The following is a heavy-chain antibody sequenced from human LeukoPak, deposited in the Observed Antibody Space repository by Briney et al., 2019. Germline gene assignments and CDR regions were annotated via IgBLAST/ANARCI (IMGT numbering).Heavy chain of an antibody. CDR3: ASSVKVDTAMGDAFDI. Sequence: SVKVSCKASGGTFISYAISWVRQARGQGGEWMGGIIPIFGTANYAQKFQGRVTITADEATSTAYMELSSLRSEDTAVYYCASSVKVDTAMGDAFDIWGQGTMVTVSS. D-gene: IGHD5-18*01. CDR2: IIPIFGTA. CDR1: GGTFISYA. V-gene: IGHV1-69*01. J-gene: IGHJ3*02.